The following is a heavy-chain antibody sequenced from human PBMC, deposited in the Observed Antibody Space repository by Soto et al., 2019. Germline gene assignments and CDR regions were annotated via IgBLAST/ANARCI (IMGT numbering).Heavy chain of an antibody. CDR2: ISYDGSNK. V-gene: IGHV3-30*18. D-gene: IGHD4-4*01. CDR3: AKGPYYYSNLPYYYYYYMDV. CDR1: GFTFSSYG. J-gene: IGHJ6*03. Sequence: PGGSLRLSCAASGFTFSSYGMHWVRQAPGKGLEWVAVISYDGSNKYYADSVKGRFTISRDNSKNTLYLQMNSLRAEDTAVYYCAKGPYYYSNLPYYYYYYMDVWGKGTTVTVS.